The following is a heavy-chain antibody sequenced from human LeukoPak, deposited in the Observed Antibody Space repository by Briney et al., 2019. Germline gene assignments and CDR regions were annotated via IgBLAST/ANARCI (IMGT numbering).Heavy chain of an antibody. J-gene: IGHJ4*02. D-gene: IGHD3-22*01. V-gene: IGHV4-59*01. CDR3: AREAYDSSGYYSDY. CDR1: GGSISSYY. Sequence: SETLSLTCTVSGGSISSYYWSWIQQPPGKGLEWIGYIYYSGSTNYNPSLKSRVTISVDASKNQFSLKLSSVTAADTAVYYCAREAYDSSGYYSDYWGQGTLVTVSS. CDR2: IYYSGST.